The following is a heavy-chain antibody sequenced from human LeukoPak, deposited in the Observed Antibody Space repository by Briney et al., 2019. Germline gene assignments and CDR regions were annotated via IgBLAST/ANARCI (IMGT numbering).Heavy chain of an antibody. CDR3: AKDWGGIVVVIAYYFDY. D-gene: IGHD3-22*01. CDR1: GFTFSSYG. V-gene: IGHV3-30*18. CDR2: ISYDGSNK. J-gene: IGHJ4*02. Sequence: GGSLRLSCAASGFTFSSYGMHWVRQAPGKGLEWVAVISYDGSNKYYADSVKGRFTISRDNSKNTLYLQMNSLRAKDTAVYYCAKDWGGIVVVIAYYFDYWGQGTLVTVSS.